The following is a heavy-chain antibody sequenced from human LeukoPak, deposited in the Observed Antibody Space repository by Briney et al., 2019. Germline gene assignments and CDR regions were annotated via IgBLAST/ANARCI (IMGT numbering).Heavy chain of an antibody. CDR2: IYYSGST. D-gene: IGHD3-3*01. Sequence: SETLSLTCTVSGGSISSSSYYWGWIRQPPGKGLEWIGSIYYSGSTYYNPSLKSRVTISVDASKNQFSLKLSSVTAADTAVYYCARQVNYDFWSGYSPFNWFDPWGQGTLVTVSS. CDR3: ARQVNYDFWSGYSPFNWFDP. CDR1: GGSISSSSYY. V-gene: IGHV4-39*01. J-gene: IGHJ5*02.